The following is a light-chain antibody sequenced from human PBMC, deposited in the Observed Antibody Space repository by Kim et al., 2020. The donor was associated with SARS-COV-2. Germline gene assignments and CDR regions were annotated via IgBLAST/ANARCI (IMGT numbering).Light chain of an antibody. V-gene: IGKV3-20*01. CDR2: AAS. CDR1: QTVSSNY. J-gene: IGKJ1*01. CDR3: QQYVSSPWT. Sequence: EIVLTQSPGTLSLSPGDRATLSCRASQTVSSNYLAWYQQKPGQAPRLFIYAASSRATGVSDRFSGSGSGTDFTLTISRLEPEDFAVYYCQQYVSSPWTFGQGTKVDIK.